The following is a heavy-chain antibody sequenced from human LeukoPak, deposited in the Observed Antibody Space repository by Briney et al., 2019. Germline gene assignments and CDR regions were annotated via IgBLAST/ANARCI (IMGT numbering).Heavy chain of an antibody. CDR1: GFTFSSYW. Sequence: GGSLRLSCAASGFTFSSYWMSWVRQALGKGLEWVANIKQDGSEKYYVDSVKGRFTISRDNAKNSLYLQMNSLRAEDTAVYYCARDQRIAVAGTLNYYYYMDVWGKGTTVTVSS. CDR3: ARDQRIAVAGTLNYYYYMDV. D-gene: IGHD6-19*01. J-gene: IGHJ6*03. CDR2: IKQDGSEK. V-gene: IGHV3-7*01.